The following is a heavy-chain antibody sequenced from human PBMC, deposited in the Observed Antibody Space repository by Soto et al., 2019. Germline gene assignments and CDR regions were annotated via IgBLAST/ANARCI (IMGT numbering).Heavy chain of an antibody. Sequence: ASVKVSCKASGYTFTSYDINWVRQATGQGLEWMGWMNPNSGNTGYAQKFQGRVTMTRNTSISTAYMELSSLRSEDTAVYYCARVATVLLLWFGELLPEYYFDYWGQGTLVTVSS. CDR3: ARVATVLLLWFGELLPEYYFDY. CDR1: GYTFTSYD. J-gene: IGHJ4*02. V-gene: IGHV1-8*01. D-gene: IGHD3-10*01. CDR2: MNPNSGNT.